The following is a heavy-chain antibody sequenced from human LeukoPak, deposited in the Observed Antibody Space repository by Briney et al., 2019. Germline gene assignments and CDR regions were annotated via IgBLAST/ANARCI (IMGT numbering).Heavy chain of an antibody. CDR3: ARQNYYDSSGYPDY. J-gene: IGHJ4*02. D-gene: IGHD3-22*01. CDR1: GGSISSGGYS. CDR2: IYHSGST. Sequence: SETLSLTCAVSGGSISSGGYSWSWIRQPPGKGLEWIGYIYHSGSTYYNPSLKSRVTISVDRSKNQFSLKLSSVTAADTAVYYCARQNYYDSSGYPDYWGQGTLVTVSS. V-gene: IGHV4-30-2*01.